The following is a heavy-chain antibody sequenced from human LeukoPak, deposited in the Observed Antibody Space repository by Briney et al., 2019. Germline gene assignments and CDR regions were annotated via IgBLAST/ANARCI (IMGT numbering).Heavy chain of an antibody. CDR2: INPNSGGT. J-gene: IGHJ6*03. CDR3: ARDLHRVVVRGVPHDYYYMDV. V-gene: IGHV1-2*02. D-gene: IGHD3-10*01. CDR1: GYTFTGYY. Sequence: GASVKVSCKASGYTFTGYYMHWVRQAPGQGLEWMGWINPNSGGTNYAQKLQGRVTMTTDTSTSTAYMDLRSLRSDDTAVYYCARDLHRVVVRGVPHDYYYMDVWGKGTTVTISS.